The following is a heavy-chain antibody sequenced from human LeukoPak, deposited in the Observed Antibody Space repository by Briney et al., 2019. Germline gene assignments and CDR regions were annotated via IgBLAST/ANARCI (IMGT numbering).Heavy chain of an antibody. CDR2: ISGSGGST. V-gene: IGHV3-23*01. CDR3: ATPSGDGYSDDAFDI. J-gene: IGHJ3*02. CDR1: GFTFSSYG. D-gene: IGHD5-24*01. Sequence: GGSLRLSCAASGFTFSSYGMSWVRQAPGKGLEWVSAISGSGGSTYYADSVKGRFTISRDNSKNTLYLQMNSLRAEDTAVYYCATPSGDGYSDDAFDIWGQGTMVTVSS.